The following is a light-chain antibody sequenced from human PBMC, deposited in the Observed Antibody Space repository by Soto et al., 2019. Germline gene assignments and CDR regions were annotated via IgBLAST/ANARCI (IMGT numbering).Light chain of an antibody. V-gene: IGLV2-14*01. CDR2: EVS. J-gene: IGLJ3*02. CDR3: SSYTSSSTLV. CDR1: SSDVGGYNY. Sequence: QSALTQPASVSGSPGQSITISCTGNSSDVGGYNYVSWYQQHPGKAPKLMIYEVSHRPSGVSNRFSGSKSVNTASLTISGLQAEDEADYYCSSYTSSSTLVFGGGTKLTVL.